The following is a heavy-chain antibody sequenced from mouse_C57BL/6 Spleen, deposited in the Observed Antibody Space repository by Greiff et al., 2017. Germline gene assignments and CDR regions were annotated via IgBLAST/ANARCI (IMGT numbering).Heavy chain of an antibody. CDR2: IRNKDNGDTT. V-gene: IGHV7-3*01. CDR1: GFNFTDYY. CDR3: ARYGYYGGLAY. J-gene: IGHJ3*01. D-gene: IGHD1-1*01. Sequence: DVMLEESGGGLVQPGGSLSFSCAASGFNFTDYYMRWVRQRPGKELEWLGLIRNKDNGDTTEYSASVKGRFTIARENSQSSLYLQMNVLSAEASATYYSARYGYYGGLAYWGQGTLVTVSA.